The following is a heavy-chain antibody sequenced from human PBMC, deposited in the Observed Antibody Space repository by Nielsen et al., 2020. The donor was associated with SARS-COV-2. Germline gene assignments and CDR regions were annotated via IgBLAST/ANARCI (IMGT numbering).Heavy chain of an antibody. V-gene: IGHV3-48*01. D-gene: IGHD6-6*01. CDR3: ARDSGVTDSSSPGHFDY. J-gene: IGHJ4*02. CDR1: GFTFSSYS. CDR2: ISSSSSTI. Sequence: GESLKISCAASGFTFSSYSMNWVRQAPGKGLEWVSYISSSSSTIYYADSVKGRFTISRDNAKNSLYLQMNSLRAEDTAVYYCARDSGVTDSSSPGHFDYWGQGTLVTVSS.